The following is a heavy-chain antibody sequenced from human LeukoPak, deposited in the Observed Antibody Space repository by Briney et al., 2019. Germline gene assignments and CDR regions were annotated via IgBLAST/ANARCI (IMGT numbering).Heavy chain of an antibody. CDR3: ARDSDTAMVEPPCYGMDV. CDR2: IYYSVST. J-gene: IGHJ6*02. CDR1: GGSISSSSYY. V-gene: IGHV4-39*02. D-gene: IGHD5-18*01. Sequence: SETLSLTCTVSGGSISSSSYYWGWIRQPPGKGLEWIGSIYYSVSTYYNPSLKSRVTISVDTSKNQFSLKLSSVTAEDTAVYYCARDSDTAMVEPPCYGMDVWGQGTTVTVSS.